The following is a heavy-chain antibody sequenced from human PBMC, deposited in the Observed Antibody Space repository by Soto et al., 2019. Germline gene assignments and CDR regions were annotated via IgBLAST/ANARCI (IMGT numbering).Heavy chain of an antibody. CDR2: IIPICGTA. V-gene: IGHV1-69*13. Sequence: SVKVSCKASGGTFSSYAISWVRQAPGQGLEWMGGIIPICGTANYAQKFQGRVTITADESTSTAYMELSSLRYEDTVVYYCAGDPSGYEGGFDYWSQGTLVTVSS. D-gene: IGHD5-12*01. CDR1: GGTFSSYA. J-gene: IGHJ4*01. CDR3: AGDPSGYEGGFDY.